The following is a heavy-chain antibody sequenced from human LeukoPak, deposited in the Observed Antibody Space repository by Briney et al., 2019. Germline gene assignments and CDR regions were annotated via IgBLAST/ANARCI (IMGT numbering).Heavy chain of an antibody. CDR1: GFTFDDYA. J-gene: IGHJ6*03. CDR2: ISWDGGST. CDR3: AKDIGYCSSTSCYYYYMDV. D-gene: IGHD2-2*01. Sequence: PGGSLRLSCAASGFTFDDYAMHWVRQAPGKGLEWVSLISWDGGSTYYADSMKGRFTISRDNSKNSLYLQMNSLRAEDTALYYCAKDIGYCSSTSCYYYYMDVWGKGTTVTVSS. V-gene: IGHV3-43D*03.